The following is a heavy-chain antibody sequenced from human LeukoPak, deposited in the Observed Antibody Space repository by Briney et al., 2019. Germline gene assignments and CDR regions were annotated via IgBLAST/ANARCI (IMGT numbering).Heavy chain of an antibody. CDR3: AKLTGTSGPPFDY. Sequence: GGSLRLSCASSRFTFSSYWMHWVRQARGKGRVWVSRISSDGTSTSYADSVKGRLTIPRHNAKNTPYLQMNRLRAEDTAMYYCAKLTGTSGPPFDYWGQGTLVTVSS. CDR2: ISSDGTST. CDR1: RFTFSSYW. J-gene: IGHJ4*02. D-gene: IGHD1-7*01. V-gene: IGHV3-74*01.